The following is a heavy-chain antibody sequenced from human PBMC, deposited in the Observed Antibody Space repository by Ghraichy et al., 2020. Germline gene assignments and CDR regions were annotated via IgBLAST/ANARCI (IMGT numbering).Heavy chain of an antibody. J-gene: IGHJ4*02. V-gene: IGHV4-59*01. CDR3: ARERDSFNNFDY. CDR1: GGSITGYH. Sequence: SETLSLTCTVSGGSITGYHWSWIRQPPGMRLEWIGYMYHSGASNYNPSLKSRVNMSVDTSKNQFSLKLNSVTAADTAVYYCARERDSFNNFDYWGQGALGTVSP. D-gene: IGHD2-21*01. CDR2: MYHSGAS.